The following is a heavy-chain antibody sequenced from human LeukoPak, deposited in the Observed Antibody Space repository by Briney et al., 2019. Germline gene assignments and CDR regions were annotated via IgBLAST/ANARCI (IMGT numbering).Heavy chain of an antibody. D-gene: IGHD3-3*01. CDR3: ARRINDFWSGQYGYYFGY. Sequence: SETLSLTCTVSGDSIISSSYYWGWIRQPPGKGLEWIGSIYYSGSTYYNSSLKSRVTISVDTSKNQFSLKLTSVTAADTAVYYCARRINDFWSGQYGYYFGYWGQGTLVTVSS. CDR1: GDSIISSSYY. V-gene: IGHV4-39*01. J-gene: IGHJ4*02. CDR2: IYYSGST.